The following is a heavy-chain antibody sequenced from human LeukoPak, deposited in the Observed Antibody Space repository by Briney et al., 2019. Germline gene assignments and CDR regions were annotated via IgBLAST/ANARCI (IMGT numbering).Heavy chain of an antibody. Sequence: GGSLRLSCAASGFTFSSYSMNWVRQAPGKGLEWVSSTSSSGSYIYYADSVKGRFTISRDNAKNSLYLQMNSLRAEDTAVYYCARAQCIMITFGGVIVFDYWGQGTLVTVSS. J-gene: IGHJ4*02. CDR1: GFTFSSYS. D-gene: IGHD3-16*02. CDR2: TSSSGSYI. CDR3: ARAQCIMITFGGVIVFDY. V-gene: IGHV3-21*01.